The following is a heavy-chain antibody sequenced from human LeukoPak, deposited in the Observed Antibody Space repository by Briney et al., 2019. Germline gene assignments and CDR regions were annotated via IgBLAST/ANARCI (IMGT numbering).Heavy chain of an antibody. J-gene: IGHJ6*02. Sequence: GGSLRLSCAASGFTFSSYAMSWVRQAPGKGLEWVSAISGSGGSTYYADSVKGRFTISRDNSKNTLYLQMNSLRAEDTAVYCCANPYCSGGCVSYYYGMDVWGQGTTVTVSS. CDR2: ISGSGGST. D-gene: IGHD2-15*01. CDR3: ANPYCSGGCVSYYYGMDV. V-gene: IGHV3-23*01. CDR1: GFTFSSYA.